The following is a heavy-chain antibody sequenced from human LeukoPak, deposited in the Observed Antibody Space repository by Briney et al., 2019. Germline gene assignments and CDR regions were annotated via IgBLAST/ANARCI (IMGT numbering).Heavy chain of an antibody. CDR1: GGTFSSYA. J-gene: IGHJ6*03. V-gene: IGHV1-69*04. Sequence: SVKVSCKASGGTFSSYAISWVRQAPGQGLEWMGRIIPILGIANYAQKLQGRVTMTTDTSTSTAYMELRSLRSDDTAVYYCARDQYSNYYYYYMDVWGKGTTVTVSS. CDR3: ARDQYSNYYYYYMDV. CDR2: IIPILGIA. D-gene: IGHD4-11*01.